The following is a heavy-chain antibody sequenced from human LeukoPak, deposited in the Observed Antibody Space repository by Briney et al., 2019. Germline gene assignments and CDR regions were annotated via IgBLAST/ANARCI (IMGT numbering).Heavy chain of an antibody. Sequence: GGSLRLSCVASRFTLGDYYMNWIRQAPGKGLEWVSYISGSGDRIFYADSVKGRFTISRGNAKNSLFLQMESLRAEDTAVYYCARDFWNGAMDVWGQGTTVTVSS. J-gene: IGHJ6*02. CDR1: RFTLGDYY. CDR3: ARDFWNGAMDV. D-gene: IGHD1-1*01. V-gene: IGHV3-11*01. CDR2: ISGSGDRI.